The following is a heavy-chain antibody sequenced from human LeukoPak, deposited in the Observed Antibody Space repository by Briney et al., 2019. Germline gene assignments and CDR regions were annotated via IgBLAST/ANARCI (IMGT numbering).Heavy chain of an antibody. D-gene: IGHD5-18*01. CDR3: ARSGYSFLVDS. Sequence: LETLSLTCTVSGGSISSSSYYWGWIRQPPGQGLEWIASMSYSGTTYYNPSLKSRVTISVDTSKNQFSLKLSSVTAADTAVYFCARSGYSFLVDSWGQGTLVTVSA. V-gene: IGHV4-39*01. CDR2: MSYSGTT. CDR1: GGSISSSSYY. J-gene: IGHJ4*02.